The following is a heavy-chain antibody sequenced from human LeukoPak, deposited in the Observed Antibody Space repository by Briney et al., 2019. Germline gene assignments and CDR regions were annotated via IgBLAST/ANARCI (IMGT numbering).Heavy chain of an antibody. D-gene: IGHD2-8*02. Sequence: ASVKVSCKASGYTFTGYYMHWVRQAPGQGLEWMGWINTYSGATNYAQKFQGRVTLTRDTSISTAYMELDSLRSDDTAVFYCAREGADCTGGMCYSDFWGHGTLVTVSS. J-gene: IGHJ4*01. V-gene: IGHV1-2*02. CDR1: GYTFTGYY. CDR3: AREGADCTGGMCYSDF. CDR2: INTYSGAT.